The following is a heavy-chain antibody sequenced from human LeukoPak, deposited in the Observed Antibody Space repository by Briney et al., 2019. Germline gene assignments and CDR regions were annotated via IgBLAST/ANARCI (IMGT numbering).Heavy chain of an antibody. J-gene: IGHJ6*03. CDR3: ARRLSSSWAYYYYYYMDV. CDR1: GVSISSSNSY. D-gene: IGHD6-13*01. Sequence: SETLSLTCTVSGVSISSSNSYWGWIRQPPGKGLEWIGSIYYSGSTYYNPSLKSRVTISVDTSKNQFSLKLSSVTAADTAVYYCARRLSSSWAYYYYYYMDVWGKGTTVTISS. V-gene: IGHV4-39*07. CDR2: IYYSGST.